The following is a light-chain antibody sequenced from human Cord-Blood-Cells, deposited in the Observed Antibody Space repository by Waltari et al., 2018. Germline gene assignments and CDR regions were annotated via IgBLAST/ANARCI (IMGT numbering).Light chain of an antibody. CDR3: QQYYSTPYT. CDR1: KSVLDSSNNKNY. CDR2: WAS. J-gene: IGKJ2*01. V-gene: IGKV4-1*01. Sequence: DIVMTQSTDSLAVSLGERATINCKSSKSVLDSSNNKNYLAWYQQKPGQPPKLLIYWASTRESGVPDRFSGSGSGTDFTLTISSLQAEDVAVYYCQQYYSTPYTFGQGTKLEIK.